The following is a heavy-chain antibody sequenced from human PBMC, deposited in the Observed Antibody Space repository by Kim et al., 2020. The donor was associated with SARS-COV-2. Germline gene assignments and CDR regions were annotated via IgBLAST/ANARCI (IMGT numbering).Heavy chain of an antibody. CDR1: GGSISSYY. CDR2: IYYSGST. Sequence: SETLSLTCTVSGGSISSYYWSWIRQPPGKGLEWIGYIYYSGSTNYNPSLKSRVTISVDTSKNQFSLKLSSVTAADTAVYYCARHLAQYGMDVWGQGTTVTVSS. J-gene: IGHJ6*02. CDR3: ARHLAQYGMDV. V-gene: IGHV4-59*08.